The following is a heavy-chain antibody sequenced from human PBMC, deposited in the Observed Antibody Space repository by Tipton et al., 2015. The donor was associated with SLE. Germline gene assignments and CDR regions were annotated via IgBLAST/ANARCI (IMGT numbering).Heavy chain of an antibody. CDR2: IRSSGSSI. CDR3: ARELGIVGGTGYYYGMDV. CDR1: GFTFSSYE. D-gene: IGHD1-26*01. V-gene: IGHV3-48*03. J-gene: IGHJ6*02. Sequence: SLRLSCAASGFTFSSYEMNWVRQAPGKGLEWVSYIRSSGSSIYYADSVKGRFTISRDHAKHSLYLQMNSLRAEDTAVYYCARELGIVGGTGYYYGMDVWGQGTTVTVSS.